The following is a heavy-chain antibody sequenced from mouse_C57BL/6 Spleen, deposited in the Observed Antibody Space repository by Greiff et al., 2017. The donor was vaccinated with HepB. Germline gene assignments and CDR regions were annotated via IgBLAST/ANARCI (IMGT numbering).Heavy chain of an antibody. CDR3: ARHPYGSSRGYFDV. CDR2: ISGGGGNT. CDR1: GFTFSSYT. V-gene: IGHV5-9*01. Sequence: EVKLVESGGGLVKPGGSLKLSCAASGFTFSSYTMSWVRQTPEKRLEWVATISGGGGNTYYPDSVKGRFTISRDNAKNTLYLQMSSLRSEDTALYYCARHPYGSSRGYFDVWGTGTTVTVSS. J-gene: IGHJ1*03. D-gene: IGHD1-1*01.